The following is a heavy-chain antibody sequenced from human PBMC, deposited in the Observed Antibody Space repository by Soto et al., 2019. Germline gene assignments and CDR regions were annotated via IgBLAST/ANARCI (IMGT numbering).Heavy chain of an antibody. J-gene: IGHJ4*02. CDR1: GFTFDDYA. CDR2: ISWNSGSI. V-gene: IGHV3-9*01. Sequence: PGGSLRLSCAASGFTFDDYAMHWVRQAPGKGLEWVSGISWNSGSIGYADSVKGRFTISRDNAKNSLYLQMNSLRAEDTALYYCARGSTTEKVDSWGQGILVTVSS. CDR3: ARGSTTEKVDS.